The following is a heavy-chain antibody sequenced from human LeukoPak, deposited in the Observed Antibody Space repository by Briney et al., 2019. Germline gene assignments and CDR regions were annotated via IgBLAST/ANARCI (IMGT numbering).Heavy chain of an antibody. J-gene: IGHJ4*02. CDR1: GGSISSSSYY. CDR3: ARHGGLYYDFWSGTEGVDY. CDR2: IYYSGST. D-gene: IGHD3-3*01. V-gene: IGHV4-39*01. Sequence: SETLSLTCTVSGGSISSSSYYWGWIRQPPGKGLEWIGSIYYSGSTHYNPSLKSRVTISVDTSKNQFSLKLSSVTAADTAVYYCARHGGLYYDFWSGTEGVDYWGQGTLVTVSS.